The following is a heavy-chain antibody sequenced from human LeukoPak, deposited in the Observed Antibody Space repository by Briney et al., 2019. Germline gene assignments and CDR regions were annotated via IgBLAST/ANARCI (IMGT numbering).Heavy chain of an antibody. Sequence: PSETLSLTCTVSGGSIISSNYYWGWIRQPPGKGLEWIGSIYYSGDTYYNPSLRSRATISVDTSKTRFSLKLSSVTAADTAVYFCARHENIIMVATAHAFDCWGQGTLVTVSP. CDR3: ARHENIIMVATAHAFDC. J-gene: IGHJ4*02. CDR1: GGSIISSNYY. CDR2: IYYSGDT. V-gene: IGHV4-39*01. D-gene: IGHD2/OR15-2a*01.